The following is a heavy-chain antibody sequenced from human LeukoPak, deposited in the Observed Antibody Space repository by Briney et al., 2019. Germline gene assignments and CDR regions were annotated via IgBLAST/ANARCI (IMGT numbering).Heavy chain of an antibody. V-gene: IGHV4-59*12. CDR2: IHYSGST. Sequence: SGTLSLTCSVSGGSISGYYWSWIRQPPGKGLEWIGYIHYSGSTHYNPSLKSRVTILIDTSKNQFSLRLISVTAADTAVYYCARQGELEVFDYWGQGTLVTVSS. CDR1: GGSISGYY. D-gene: IGHD1-1*01. CDR3: ARQGELEVFDY. J-gene: IGHJ4*02.